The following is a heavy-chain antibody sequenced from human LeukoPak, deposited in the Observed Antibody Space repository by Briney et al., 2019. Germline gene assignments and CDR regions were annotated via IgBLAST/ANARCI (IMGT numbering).Heavy chain of an antibody. D-gene: IGHD2-8*01. CDR1: GESFSGFY. CDR2: INHSGST. Sequence: SETLSLTCAVYGESFSGFYWSWIRQPPGKGLEWIGEINHSGSTNYNPSLKSRVTISVDTSKNQFPLKLNSVTAADTAVYYCARGVLGRRGRDRLHNDYWGQGSLVTVSS. CDR3: ARGVLGRRGRDRLHNDY. J-gene: IGHJ4*02. V-gene: IGHV4-34*01.